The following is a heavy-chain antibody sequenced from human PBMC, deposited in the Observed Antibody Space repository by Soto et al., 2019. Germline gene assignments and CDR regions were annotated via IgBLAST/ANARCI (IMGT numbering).Heavy chain of an antibody. Sequence: QVQLVESGGGVVQPGRSLRLSCAASGFTFSSYGMHWVRQAPGKGLEWVAVIWYDGSNKYYADSVKGRFTISRDNSKNTXXLXMXXLRAEDTAVYYCARDRGYCSGGSCQPRYYYYGMDVWGQGTTVTVSS. CDR3: ARDRGYCSGGSCQPRYYYYGMDV. D-gene: IGHD2-15*01. V-gene: IGHV3-33*01. CDR2: IWYDGSNK. J-gene: IGHJ6*02. CDR1: GFTFSSYG.